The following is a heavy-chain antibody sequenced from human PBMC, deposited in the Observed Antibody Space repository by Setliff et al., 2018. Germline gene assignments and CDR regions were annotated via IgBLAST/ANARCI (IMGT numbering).Heavy chain of an antibody. D-gene: IGHD1-26*01. CDR1: GYTFTSYA. Sequence: ASVKVSCKASGYTFTSYAMHWVRQAPGQRLEWMGWINAGNGNTKYSQKFQGRVTITRDTSASTAYMELSSLRSDDTAVYYCGVGTTPFHGFDFWGQGTMVTVSS. J-gene: IGHJ3*01. V-gene: IGHV1-3*01. CDR3: GVGTTPFHGFDF. CDR2: INAGNGNT.